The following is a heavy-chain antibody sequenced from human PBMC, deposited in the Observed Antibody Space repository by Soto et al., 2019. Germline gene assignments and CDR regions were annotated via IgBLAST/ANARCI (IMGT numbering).Heavy chain of an antibody. J-gene: IGHJ3*02. D-gene: IGHD2-15*01. CDR2: ISSSGRTI. CDR1: GFTFSDYY. CDR3: ASNPVGGRTDI. Sequence: QVQLVESGGGLVKPGGSLRLSCAASGFTFSDYYMSWIREAPGKGLEWVSYISSSGRTIYYADSVKGRFTISRDNAKNSHFLQRNSLRADEAAVYYCASNPVGGRTDIWGQGTMVPVSS. V-gene: IGHV3-11*01.